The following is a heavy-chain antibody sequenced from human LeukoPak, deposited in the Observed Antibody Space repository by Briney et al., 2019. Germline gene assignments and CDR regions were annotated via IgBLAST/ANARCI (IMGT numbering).Heavy chain of an antibody. CDR1: GGSISNYY. Sequence: SETLSLTCTVSGGSISNYYWSWSRQPPGKGLEWIGYIFSTGNTNYNPSLKSRVTISVDTSQNQLSLRLTSVTAADTAVYYCARDYGGSGAFDIWAQGTMVTVSS. J-gene: IGHJ3*02. CDR3: ARDYGGSGAFDI. V-gene: IGHV4-59*01. D-gene: IGHD4-23*01. CDR2: IFSTGNT.